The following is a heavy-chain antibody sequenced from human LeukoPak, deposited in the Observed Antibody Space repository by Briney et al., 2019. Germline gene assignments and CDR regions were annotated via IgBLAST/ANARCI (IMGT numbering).Heavy chain of an antibody. CDR2: INPNSGGT. D-gene: IGHD6-19*01. Sequence: GASVKVSCKASGYTFTRYYMHWVRQAPGQGLEWMGWINPNSGGTNYAQKFQGRVTMTRDTSISTAYMELSRLRSDDTAVYHCARDPQWLVHYFDYWGQGTLVTVSS. V-gene: IGHV1-2*02. CDR3: ARDPQWLVHYFDY. CDR1: GYTFTRYY. J-gene: IGHJ4*02.